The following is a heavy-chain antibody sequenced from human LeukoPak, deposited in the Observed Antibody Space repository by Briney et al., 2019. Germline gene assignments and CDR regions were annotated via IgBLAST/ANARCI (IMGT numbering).Heavy chain of an antibody. CDR1: GFTFDDYG. CDR3: TRVKAGVTAFDY. Sequence: GGSLRLSCAASGFTFDDYGMSWVRQAPGKGLEWVSGINWNGGSTGYADSVKGRFTISRDNDKNSLYLQMNSLRAEDTALYYCTRVKAGVTAFDYWGQGTLVTVSS. D-gene: IGHD2-21*02. CDR2: INWNGGST. J-gene: IGHJ4*02. V-gene: IGHV3-20*04.